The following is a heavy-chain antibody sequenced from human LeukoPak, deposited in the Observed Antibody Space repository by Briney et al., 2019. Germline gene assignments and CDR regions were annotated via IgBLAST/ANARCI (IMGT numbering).Heavy chain of an antibody. D-gene: IGHD3-10*01. Sequence: GGSLRLSCAASGFTFDDHIVHWVRQAPGKGLEWICLISWDGAGAHYAGSVNGRFTISRDNRKNSLYLEMNSLTTEDTAVYYCGKGEFGDTWSHIDNWGQGTLVTVSS. V-gene: IGHV3-43*01. CDR2: ISWDGAGA. CDR1: GFTFDDHI. J-gene: IGHJ4*02. CDR3: GKGEFGDTWSHIDN.